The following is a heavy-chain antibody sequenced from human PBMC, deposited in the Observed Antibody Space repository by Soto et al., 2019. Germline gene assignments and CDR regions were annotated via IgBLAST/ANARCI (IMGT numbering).Heavy chain of an antibody. J-gene: IGHJ4*02. V-gene: IGHV3-66*01. CDR2: IYSGGSGTT. CDR3: ARDGSSRPTEY. CDR1: GFTVSSYY. D-gene: IGHD3-10*01. Sequence: EVQLVESGGGLVQPGGSLRLSCAASGFTVSSYYMSWVRQAPGKGLEWVSVIYSGGSGTTYYAGSVKGRFTISRDISNNTVYLQMNSLRAEDTAVYYCARDGSSRPTEYWGQGTLVTVSS.